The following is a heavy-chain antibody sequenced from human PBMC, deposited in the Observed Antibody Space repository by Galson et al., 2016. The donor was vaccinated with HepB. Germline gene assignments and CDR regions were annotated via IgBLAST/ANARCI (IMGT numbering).Heavy chain of an antibody. J-gene: IGHJ4*02. CDR2: IYPGDSDT. CDR3: AKSGRWAARTFDY. Sequence: QSGAEVKKPGESLKISCKASGYIFDSYWIGWVRHMPGKGLESMGAIYPGDSDTPYSPSFQGQVTISADKSISTVYLQWSSLKASDTAIYYCAKSGRWAARTFDYWGQGTLVTVSS. CDR1: GYIFDSYW. V-gene: IGHV5-51*01. D-gene: IGHD6-6*01.